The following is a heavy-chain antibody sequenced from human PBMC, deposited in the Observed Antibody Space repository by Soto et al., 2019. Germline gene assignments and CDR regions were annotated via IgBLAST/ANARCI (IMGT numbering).Heavy chain of an antibody. D-gene: IGHD3-9*01. Sequence: QVQLEQSGPELKIPGSSVKVSCKPSGTTFDSFTFSWVRQAPGQGLEWMGGFVPMFGSASIAQRFQGRVRSTADASTGTGYMELSDLRSEDSAIYYCAREDDTTGHYSWFDPWGPGTLVTVSS. J-gene: IGHJ5*02. V-gene: IGHV1-69*01. CDR3: AREDDTTGHYSWFDP. CDR1: GTTFDSFT. CDR2: FVPMFGSA.